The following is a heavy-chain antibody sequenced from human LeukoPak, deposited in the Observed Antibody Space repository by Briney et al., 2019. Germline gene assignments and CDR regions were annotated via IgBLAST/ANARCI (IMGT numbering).Heavy chain of an antibody. CDR2: ISSSSSTI. CDR1: GFTFSSYS. CDR3: ARDWGYSGYGSYYFDY. Sequence: PGGSLRLSCAASGFTFSSYSMNWVRQAPGKGLEWASYISSSSSTIYYADSVKGRFTISRDNAKNSLYLQMNSLRAEDTAVYYCARDWGYSGYGSYYFDYWGQGTLVTVSS. J-gene: IGHJ4*02. D-gene: IGHD5-12*01. V-gene: IGHV3-48*04.